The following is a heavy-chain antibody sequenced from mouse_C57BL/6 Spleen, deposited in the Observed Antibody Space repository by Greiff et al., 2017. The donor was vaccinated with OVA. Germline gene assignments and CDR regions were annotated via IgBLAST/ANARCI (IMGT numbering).Heavy chain of an antibody. J-gene: IGHJ2*01. CDR2: INPNNGGT. CDR3: ARAGDYYSTF. V-gene: IGHV1-26*01. CDR1: GYTFTDYY. Sequence: EVQLQQSGPELVKPGASVKISCKASGYTFTDYYMNWVKQSHGKSLEWIGDINPNNGGTSYNQKFKGKATLTVDKSSSTAYMELRSLTSEDSAVYYCARAGDYYSTFWGQGTTLTVSS.